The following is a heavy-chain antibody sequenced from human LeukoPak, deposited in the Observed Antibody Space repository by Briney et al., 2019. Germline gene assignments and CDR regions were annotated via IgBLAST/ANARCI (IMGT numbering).Heavy chain of an antibody. CDR2: INPNSGGT. V-gene: IGHV1-2*02. D-gene: IGHD1-1*01. CDR3: ARYNWNDFGSFDY. CDR1: GYTFTGYY. J-gene: IGHJ4*02. Sequence: GASVKVSCKTSGYTFTGYYMHWVRQAPGQGLEWMGWINPNSGGTNYAQKFQGRVTMTRDTSISTPYMELSRLTSDDTAVYYCARYNWNDFGSFDYWGQGALVTVSS.